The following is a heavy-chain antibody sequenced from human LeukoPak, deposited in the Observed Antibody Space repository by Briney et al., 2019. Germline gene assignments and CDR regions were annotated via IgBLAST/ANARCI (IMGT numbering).Heavy chain of an antibody. CDR3: ARASYYYDSSGYGRWGYFDY. Sequence: SETLSLXCTVSGGSISSGSYYWSWIRQPAGKGLEWIGRIYTSGSTNYNPSLKSRVTISVDTSKNQFSLKLSSVTAADTAVYYCARASYYYDSSGYGRWGYFDYWGQGTLVTVSS. D-gene: IGHD3-22*01. V-gene: IGHV4-61*02. CDR2: IYTSGST. CDR1: GGSISSGSYY. J-gene: IGHJ4*02.